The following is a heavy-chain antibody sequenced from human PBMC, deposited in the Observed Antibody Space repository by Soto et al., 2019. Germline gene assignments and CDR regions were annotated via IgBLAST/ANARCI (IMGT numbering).Heavy chain of an antibody. CDR2: TWYDGSEN. Sequence: QVQLVESGGGVVQPGTSLRLSCAACGFTFATYGMHWVRQPPGKGLQWVAVTWYDGSENFYGDSVKGRFTISRDSSKNTLNLQMDRLTAEYTAVYYCATGFYSSSIDHWGQGTLVTVTS. V-gene: IGHV3-33*01. J-gene: IGHJ4*02. CDR3: ATGFYSSSIDH. D-gene: IGHD3-22*01. CDR1: GFTFATYG.